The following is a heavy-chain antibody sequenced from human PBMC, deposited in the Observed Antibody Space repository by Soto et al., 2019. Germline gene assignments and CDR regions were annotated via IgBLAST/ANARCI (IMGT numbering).Heavy chain of an antibody. CDR2: IIPIFGTA. D-gene: IGHD1-26*01. Sequence: QVQLVQSGAEVKKPGSSVKVSCKASGGTFSSYAISWVRQAPGQGLEWMGGIIPIFGTANYAQKFQGRVTITADESTSTGHMELRRLRSEDTAGYFCAGRQDGGVGGSFDFWGQGTLVTVSS. CDR1: GGTFSSYA. CDR3: AGRQDGGVGGSFDF. J-gene: IGHJ4*02. V-gene: IGHV1-69*01.